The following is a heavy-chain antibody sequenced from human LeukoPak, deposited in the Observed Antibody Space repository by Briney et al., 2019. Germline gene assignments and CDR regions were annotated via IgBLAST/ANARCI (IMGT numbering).Heavy chain of an antibody. CDR2: VSSSSRYI. D-gene: IGHD6-19*01. Sequence: GGSLRLSCAASGFIFTDYSMNWVRQAPGKGLEWVASVSSSSRYIFYADSVKGRFTISRDNAKNSLYLQMNSQRAEDTAVYYCARGVVAASGIYYFDYWGQGSLVTVSS. CDR1: GFIFTDYS. CDR3: ARGVVAASGIYYFDY. J-gene: IGHJ4*02. V-gene: IGHV3-21*01.